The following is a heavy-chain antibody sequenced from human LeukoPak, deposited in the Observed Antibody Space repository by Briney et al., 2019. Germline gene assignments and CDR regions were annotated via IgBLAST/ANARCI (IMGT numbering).Heavy chain of an antibody. D-gene: IGHD6-19*01. J-gene: IGHJ4*02. V-gene: IGHV3-23*01. CDR2: ISGSGYIT. Sequence: GGSLRLSCAASGFTFSSYAMTWARQAPGKGLEWVSAISGSGYITYYADSVKGRFTISRDNSKNTLYLQMNSLRAEDTALYYCAQTVAGKGNSWGRGTLVTVSS. CDR1: GFTFSSYA. CDR3: AQTVAGKGNS.